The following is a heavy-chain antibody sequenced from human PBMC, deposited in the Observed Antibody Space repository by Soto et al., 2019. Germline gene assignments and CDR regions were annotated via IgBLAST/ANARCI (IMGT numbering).Heavy chain of an antibody. CDR3: TRDLNHDTGP. D-gene: IGHD2-8*02. V-gene: IGHV3-7*04. CDR2: ISPDGSEE. CDR1: GFTFSGYW. J-gene: IGHJ5*02. Sequence: EVQLVESGGGLVQPGGSLRLSCAASGFTFSGYWMTWVRQAPGKGLEGVANISPDGSEEYYVDSVKGRFTISRDNAKNSVYLQRNSLGGEDTALYYCTRDLNHDTGPWGQGTQVTVSS.